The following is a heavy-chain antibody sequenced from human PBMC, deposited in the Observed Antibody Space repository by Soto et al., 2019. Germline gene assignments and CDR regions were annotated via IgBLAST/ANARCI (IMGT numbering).Heavy chain of an antibody. CDR2: IIAIFKST. D-gene: IGHD2-2*02. Sequence: SVKVSCKVSGSRISNYVISWLRQAPGHGREWLGRIIAIFKSTKHAHSFQGRVTITADKSTSTASLELSSLRSDDTAVYYCAREGRGKKAGYNGLVSLGYWGQGTLVTVS. CDR3: AREGRGKKAGYNGLVSLGY. V-gene: IGHV1-69*06. J-gene: IGHJ4*02. CDR1: GSRISNYV.